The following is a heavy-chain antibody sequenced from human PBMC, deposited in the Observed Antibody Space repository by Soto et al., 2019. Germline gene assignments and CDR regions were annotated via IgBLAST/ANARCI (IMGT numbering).Heavy chain of an antibody. CDR3: TTPPGGNSDYSAMDV. V-gene: IGHV3-30*03. CDR1: GFTFSIYG. Sequence: QVQLVESGGGVVQPGGSLRLSCAAGGFTFSIYGMYWVRQAPGKGLEWVASTSCDGSKKEYADSVKGRFTISRDNSKSTLYIKENSVIDEDMAINWCTTPPGGNSDYSAMDVWGQGTSFTVSS. D-gene: IGHD4-4*01. J-gene: IGHJ6*02. CDR2: TSCDGSKK.